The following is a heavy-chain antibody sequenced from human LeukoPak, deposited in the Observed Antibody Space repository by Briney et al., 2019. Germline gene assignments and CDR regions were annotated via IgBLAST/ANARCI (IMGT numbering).Heavy chain of an antibody. Sequence: GGSPRLSCAASGLSVSHNYMTWVRQAPGKGLQWVSMIRSDTGTDYADSVKGRFTISRDSSNNTLFLQMNSLRAEDTAVYYCARESNRRLHYYGIDVWGLGTTVTVSS. D-gene: IGHD2-15*01. CDR1: GLSVSHNY. J-gene: IGHJ6*02. V-gene: IGHV3-66*01. CDR2: IRSDTGT. CDR3: ARESNRRLHYYGIDV.